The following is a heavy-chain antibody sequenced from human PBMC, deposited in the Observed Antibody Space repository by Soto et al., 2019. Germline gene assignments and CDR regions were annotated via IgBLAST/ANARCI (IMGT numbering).Heavy chain of an antibody. Sequence: QVQLQESGPGLVKPSGTLSLTCAVSGGSISSSNWWRWVRQPPGKGLEWIGEIYHSGSTNYNPSLKGGVTRSVDKSKNQFSLKLSSVTAADTAGYYCARDQRDCSGGSCYYFDYWGQGTLVTVSS. CDR3: ARDQRDCSGGSCYYFDY. CDR1: GGSISSSNW. J-gene: IGHJ4*02. D-gene: IGHD2-15*01. V-gene: IGHV4-4*02. CDR2: IYHSGST.